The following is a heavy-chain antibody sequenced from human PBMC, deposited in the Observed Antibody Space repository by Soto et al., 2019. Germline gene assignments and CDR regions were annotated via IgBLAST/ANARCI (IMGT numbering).Heavy chain of an antibody. CDR3: ARVVGALGPWFDP. J-gene: IGHJ5*02. D-gene: IGHD1-26*01. Sequence: QVQLVQSGAEVKKPGASVKVSCKASGYTFTSYGISWVRQAPGQGLEWMGRISVYNGTTNYAQKLQGRVTMTTDTSTRRAYMELRSRRSDGTAVYYCARVVGALGPWFDPWGQGTLVTVSS. V-gene: IGHV1-18*01. CDR1: GYTFTSYG. CDR2: ISVYNGTT.